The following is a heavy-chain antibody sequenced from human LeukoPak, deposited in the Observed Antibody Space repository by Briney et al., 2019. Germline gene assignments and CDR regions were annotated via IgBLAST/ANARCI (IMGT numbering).Heavy chain of an antibody. CDR3: AKGRQLVDP. CDR1: GFTFSSYA. CDR2: ISGSGGIT. V-gene: IGHV3-23*01. J-gene: IGHJ5*02. Sequence: GGSLSLSFAASGFTFSSYAISRFRQAPGKGLEWVSSISGSGGITDYADSVKGRFTISRDNSKNTVFLQMNSLRAEDTAVYYCAKGRQLVDPWGQGTLVTVSS. D-gene: IGHD5-18*01.